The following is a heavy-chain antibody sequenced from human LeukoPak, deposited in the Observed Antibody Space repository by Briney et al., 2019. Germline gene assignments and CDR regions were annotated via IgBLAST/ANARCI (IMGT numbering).Heavy chain of an antibody. J-gene: IGHJ4*02. CDR3: AKDKTHYGDYHFDY. V-gene: IGHV3-30-3*01. CDR2: ISYDGSDK. D-gene: IGHD4-17*01. Sequence: GGSLRLSCAASGFTFSSYAMHWVRQAPGKGLEWVAVISYDGSDKYYADSVKGRFTISRDNSKNTLHLQMNSLRAEDTAVYYCAKDKTHYGDYHFDYWGQGTLVTVSS. CDR1: GFTFSSYA.